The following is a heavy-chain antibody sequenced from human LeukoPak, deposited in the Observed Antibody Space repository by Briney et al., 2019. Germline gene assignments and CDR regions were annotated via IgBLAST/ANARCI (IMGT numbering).Heavy chain of an antibody. V-gene: IGHV1-2*02. J-gene: IGHJ6*02. CDR2: INPNSGGT. CDR3: ARFGDTAMVWAYGMDV. CDR1: GYTFTGYY. D-gene: IGHD5-18*01. Sequence: ASVKVSCKASGYTFTGYYMHWVRQAPGQGLEWMGWINPNSGGTNYAQKFQGRVTMTRDTSISTAYMELSRLRSDDTAVYYCARFGDTAMVWAYGMDVWGQGTTVTVSS.